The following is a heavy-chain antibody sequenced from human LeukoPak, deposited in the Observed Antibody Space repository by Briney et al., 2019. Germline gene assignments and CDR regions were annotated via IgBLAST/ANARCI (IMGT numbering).Heavy chain of an antibody. V-gene: IGHV4-31*03. Sequence: SETLSLTCTVSGGSISSGGYYWSWIRQHPGKGLEWIGYIYYSESTYYNPSLKSRVTISVDTSKNQFSLKLSSVTAADTAVYYCARVTGALRYYYYMDVWGKGTTVTVSS. D-gene: IGHD1-26*01. CDR2: IYYSEST. CDR3: ARVTGALRYYYYMDV. J-gene: IGHJ6*03. CDR1: GGSISSGGYY.